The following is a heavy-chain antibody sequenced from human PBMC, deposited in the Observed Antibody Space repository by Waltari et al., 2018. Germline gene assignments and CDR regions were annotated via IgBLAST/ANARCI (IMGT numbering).Heavy chain of an antibody. Sequence: EVQLVESGGGLVQHAGSLRLSCAASAFPFSSYSLQWVRQAPGKGLVWVARINSDGSSTSYADSVKSRFTISRDNAKNTLYLQMNSRRAEDTAVYYCARALIGGDAFDIWGQGTMVTVSS. V-gene: IGHV3-74*01. CDR3: ARALIGGDAFDI. CDR2: INSDGSST. J-gene: IGHJ3*02. D-gene: IGHD2-8*01. CDR1: AFPFSSYS.